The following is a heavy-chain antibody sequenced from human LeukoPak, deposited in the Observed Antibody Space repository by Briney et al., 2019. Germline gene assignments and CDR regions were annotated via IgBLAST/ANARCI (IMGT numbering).Heavy chain of an antibody. J-gene: IGHJ4*02. Sequence: GGSLRLSCAASGFTFSSYAMSWVRQAPGKGLEWVSAISGSGGSTYYADPVKGRFTISRDNSKNTLYLQMNSLRAEDTAVYYCAKSHYDYVWGSFDYWGQGTLVTVSS. CDR1: GFTFSSYA. CDR2: ISGSGGST. V-gene: IGHV3-23*01. D-gene: IGHD3-16*01. CDR3: AKSHYDYVWGSFDY.